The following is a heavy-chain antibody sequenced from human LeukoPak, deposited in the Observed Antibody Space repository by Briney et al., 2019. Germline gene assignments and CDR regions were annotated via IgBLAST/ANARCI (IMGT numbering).Heavy chain of an antibody. D-gene: IGHD6-19*01. CDR2: IKQDGSEK. CDR1: GFTLSSYW. CDR3: ATSGWYFDY. Sequence: GGSLRLSCAASGFTLSSYWMSWVRQAPGKGLEWVANIKQDGSEKYYVDSVKGRFTISRDNAKNSLYLQINSLRAEDTAVYYCATSGWYFDYWGQGTLVTVSS. J-gene: IGHJ4*02. V-gene: IGHV3-7*01.